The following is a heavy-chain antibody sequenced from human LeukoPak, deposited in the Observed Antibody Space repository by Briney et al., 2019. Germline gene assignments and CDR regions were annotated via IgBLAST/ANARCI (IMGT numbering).Heavy chain of an antibody. CDR2: IDNAGDT. V-gene: IGHV3-13*01. J-gene: IGHJ5*02. CDR1: GFTFSNYD. Sequence: GGSLRLSCAASGFTFSNYDMHWVRQVTGKGLEWVSGIDNAGDTYYSDSVRGRFTISRENAKNSLYLQVNSLRAEDTAVYYCARDVGYRSWFDPWGQGTLVIVSS. CDR3: ARDVGYRSWFDP. D-gene: IGHD5-18*01.